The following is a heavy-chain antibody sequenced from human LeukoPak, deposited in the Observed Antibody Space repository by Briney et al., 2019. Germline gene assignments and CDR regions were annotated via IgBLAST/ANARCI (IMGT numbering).Heavy chain of an antibody. CDR2: ISAYNGNT. V-gene: IGHV1-18*01. CDR3: ARESPVYYDSSCDY. J-gene: IGHJ4*02. CDR1: GYTFTSYG. Sequence: ASVKVSCKASGYTFTSYGISWVRQAPGQGLEWMGWISAYNGNTNYAQKLQGSVTMTTDTSTSTAYMELRSLRSDDTAVYYCARESPVYYDSSCDYWGQGTLVTVSS. D-gene: IGHD3-22*01.